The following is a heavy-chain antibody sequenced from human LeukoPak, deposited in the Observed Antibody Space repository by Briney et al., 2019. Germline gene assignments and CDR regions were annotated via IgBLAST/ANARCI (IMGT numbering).Heavy chain of an antibody. D-gene: IGHD3-10*01. Sequence: PSGTLSLTCDVSGGSISSGDWWSWVRQPPGKGLEWIGEIYHSGSTNYNPSLKSRVTISVDKSKNQFSLKLSSVTAADTAVYYCARLGGEGFEWFGELLYGGPTLLNWFDPWGQGTLVTVSS. V-gene: IGHV4-4*02. CDR2: IYHSGST. J-gene: IGHJ5*02. CDR3: ARLGGEGFEWFGELLYGGPTLLNWFDP. CDR1: GGSISSGDW.